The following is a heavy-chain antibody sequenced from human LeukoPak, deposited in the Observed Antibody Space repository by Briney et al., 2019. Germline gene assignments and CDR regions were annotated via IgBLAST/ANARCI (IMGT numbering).Heavy chain of an antibody. CDR3: ARGYYYDSSGSTDY. D-gene: IGHD3-22*01. J-gene: IGHJ4*02. CDR2: MNPNSGNT. Sequence: ASVKVSCKASGYTFTSYDINWVRQATGQGLEWMGWMNPNSGNTGYAQKFQGRVTMTRNTSTSTVYMELSSLRSEDTAVYYCARGYYYDSSGSTDYWGQGTLVTVSS. CDR1: GYTFTSYD. V-gene: IGHV1-8*01.